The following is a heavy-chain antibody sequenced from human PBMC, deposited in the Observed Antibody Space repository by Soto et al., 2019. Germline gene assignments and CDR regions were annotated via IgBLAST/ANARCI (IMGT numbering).Heavy chain of an antibody. Sequence: QVQLQESGPGLVKHSETLSLTCTVSGGTISSWYWSWIRQPPGKGLEWIGYIYYSGSTNCNPSLKNRVTISVDTSKNQFSLKLSSVTAADTAVYYCARRYGSAIDYWGQGTLATVSS. D-gene: IGHD1-26*01. CDR2: IYYSGST. CDR1: GGTISSWY. J-gene: IGHJ4*02. V-gene: IGHV4-59*08. CDR3: ARRYGSAIDY.